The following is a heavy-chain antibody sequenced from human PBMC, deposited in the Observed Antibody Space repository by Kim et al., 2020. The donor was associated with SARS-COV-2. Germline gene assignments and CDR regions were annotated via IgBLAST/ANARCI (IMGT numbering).Heavy chain of an antibody. J-gene: IGHJ5*02. CDR3: ARGGVWYYDSSGGFDP. D-gene: IGHD3-22*01. Sequence: SLKSLVTISVDRSKNQFSLKLSSVTAADTAVYYCARGGVWYYDSSGGFDPWGQGTLVTVSS. V-gene: IGHV4-30-2*01.